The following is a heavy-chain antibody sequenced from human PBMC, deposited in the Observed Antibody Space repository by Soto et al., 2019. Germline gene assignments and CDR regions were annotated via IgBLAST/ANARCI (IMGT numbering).Heavy chain of an antibody. CDR1: GGSISSSSYY. V-gene: IGHV4-39*01. Sequence: KTSETLSLTCTVSGGSISSSSYYWGWIRQPPGKGLEWIGSIYYSGSTYYNPSLKSRVTISVDTSKNQFSLKLSSVTAADTAVYYCALIGELYGSDYYYGMDVWGQGTTVTVSS. CDR3: ALIGELYGSDYYYGMDV. J-gene: IGHJ6*02. D-gene: IGHD1-26*01. CDR2: IYYSGST.